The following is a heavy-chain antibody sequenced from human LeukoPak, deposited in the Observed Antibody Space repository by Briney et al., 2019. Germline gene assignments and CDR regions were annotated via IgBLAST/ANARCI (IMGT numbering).Heavy chain of an antibody. Sequence: GGSLRLSCAASGFTVSNCAMSWVRQAPGKGLEWVSVIGGSGSRTYYADSVKGRFTISRDNSKNTLYLQMNSLRAEDTAVYYCAKVKPDYYHNSGYQYHFDYWGQGTLVTVSS. D-gene: IGHD3-22*01. CDR1: GFTVSNCA. J-gene: IGHJ4*02. CDR2: IGGSGSRT. CDR3: AKVKPDYYHNSGYQYHFDY. V-gene: IGHV3-23*01.